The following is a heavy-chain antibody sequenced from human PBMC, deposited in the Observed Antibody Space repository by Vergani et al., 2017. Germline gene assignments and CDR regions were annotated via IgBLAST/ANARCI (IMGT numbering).Heavy chain of an antibody. J-gene: IGHJ4*02. V-gene: IGHV4-59*01. CDR2: IYYSGST. D-gene: IGHD3-3*01. CDR3: ARAGVPGALDY. CDR1: GGPISSYY. Sequence: QVQLQESGPGLVKPSETLSLTCTVSGGPISSYYWSWIRQPPGKGLEWIGYIYYSGSTNYNPSLKSRVTISVDTSKNHFSLKLRSVTAADTAVYYCARAGVPGALDYWGQGTLVTVSS.